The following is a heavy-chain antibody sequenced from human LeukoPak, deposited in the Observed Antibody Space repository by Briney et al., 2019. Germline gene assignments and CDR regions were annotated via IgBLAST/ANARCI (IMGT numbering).Heavy chain of an antibody. Sequence: SETLSLTCIVSGGSISRSSYYWGWLRQPPGKGLEWIGTISGSGSTYYSPSLKSRVTISVDTSKNQFSLKLRFVTAADTAVYYCARQDIWFGELVVWGQGTRSPSP. CDR2: ISGSGST. CDR1: GGSISRSSYY. CDR3: ARQDIWFGELVV. D-gene: IGHD3-10*01. J-gene: IGHJ6*02. V-gene: IGHV4-39*01.